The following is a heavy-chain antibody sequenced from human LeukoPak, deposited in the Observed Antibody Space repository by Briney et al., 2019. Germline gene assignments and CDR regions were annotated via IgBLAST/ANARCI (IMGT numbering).Heavy chain of an antibody. CDR1: GYTFTGYY. J-gene: IGHJ4*02. V-gene: IGHV1-2*02. CDR3: ARLYSSSPTLDY. CDR2: INPNSGGT. Sequence: ASVKISCKASGYTFTGYYMHWVRQAPGQGLEWMGWINPNSGGTNYAQKFQGRVTMTRDTSISTAYMELSRLRSDDTAVYYCARLYSSSPTLDYWGQGTLVTVSS. D-gene: IGHD6-6*01.